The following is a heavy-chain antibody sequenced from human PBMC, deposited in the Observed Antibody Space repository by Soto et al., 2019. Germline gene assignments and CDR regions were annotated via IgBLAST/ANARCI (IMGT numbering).Heavy chain of an antibody. Sequence: EVQLLESGGGLVQPGGSLRLSCAASGITISNYPMSWVRQAPGKGLDWVSGISGSGDRTYYADSAKGRFTISKDSSRSSLSLQLDSLGVEDSAVYFCVKDDGGYPSTAPHWGQGTLVTVSS. V-gene: IGHV3-23*01. CDR3: VKDDGGYPSTAPH. J-gene: IGHJ4*02. CDR2: ISGSGDRT. CDR1: GITISNYP. D-gene: IGHD3-22*01.